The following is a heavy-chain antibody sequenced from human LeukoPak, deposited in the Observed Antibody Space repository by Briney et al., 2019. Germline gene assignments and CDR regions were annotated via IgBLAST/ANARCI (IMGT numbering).Heavy chain of an antibody. CDR2: ICSSGSTI. V-gene: IGHV3-48*02. J-gene: IGHJ3*02. CDR1: GFTFSIYS. CDR3: ARTNAFDI. Sequence: AGGSLRLSCAASGFTFSIYSMNWVRHAPGKGLVWVSYICSSGSTIYYADSVRGRFTISRDNAKNSLYLQMNSLRDEDTAVYYCARTNAFDIWGQGTLVTVSS.